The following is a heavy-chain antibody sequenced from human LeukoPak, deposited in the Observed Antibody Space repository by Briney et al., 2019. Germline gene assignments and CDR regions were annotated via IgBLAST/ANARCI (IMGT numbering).Heavy chain of an antibody. Sequence: GGSLRLSCTASGFTVSSNHVTWVRQAPGKGLQWVSVIYSGGSTYYADSVKGRFTISRDSSTSTLWLQMNSLRAEDTAVYYCARALENLAFDIWGQGTMVTVSS. V-gene: IGHV3-66*01. J-gene: IGHJ3*02. CDR3: ARALENLAFDI. CDR1: GFTVSSNH. CDR2: IYSGGST. D-gene: IGHD3-3*01.